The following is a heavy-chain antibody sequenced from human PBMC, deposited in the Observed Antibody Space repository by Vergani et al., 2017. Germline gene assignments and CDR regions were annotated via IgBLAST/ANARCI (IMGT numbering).Heavy chain of an antibody. V-gene: IGHV5-10-1*03. CDR1: GYSFTSYW. D-gene: IGHD2-15*01. CDR3: ASSGGPKNWFDP. CDR2: IDPSDSYT. J-gene: IGHJ5*02. Sequence: EVQLVQSGAEVKKLGESLRISCKGSGYSFTSYWISWVRQMPGKGLEWMGRIDPSDSYTNYSPSFQGHVTISADKSISTAYLQWSSLKASDTAMYYCASSGGPKNWFDPWGQGTLVTVSS.